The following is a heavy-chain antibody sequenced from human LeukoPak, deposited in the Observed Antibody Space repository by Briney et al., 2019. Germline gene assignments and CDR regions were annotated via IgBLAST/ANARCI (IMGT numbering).Heavy chain of an antibody. CDR2: IIPILGIA. D-gene: IGHD6-19*01. CDR1: GGTFSSYA. J-gene: IGHJ4*02. CDR3: AREGGGAVAGTGY. Sequence: GASVKVSCKASGGTFSSYAISWVRQAPGQGLEWMGRIIPILGIANYAQKFRVRVTITADKSTSTAYMELSSLRSEDTAVYYCAREGGGAVAGTGYWGQGTLVTVSS. V-gene: IGHV1-69*04.